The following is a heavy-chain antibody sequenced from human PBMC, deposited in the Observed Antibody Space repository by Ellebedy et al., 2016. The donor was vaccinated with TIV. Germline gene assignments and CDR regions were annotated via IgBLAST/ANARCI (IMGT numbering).Heavy chain of an antibody. J-gene: IGHJ6*02. V-gene: IGHV1-69*13. CDR2: IIPIFGTA. Sequence: SVKVSXKASGGTFSSHAISWVRQAPGQGLEWMGGIIPIFGTANYAQKFQGRVTITADESTSTAYMELSSLRSEDTAVYYCARDLGYSYGPVGYYYGMDVWGQGTTVTVSS. CDR3: ARDLGYSYGPVGYYYGMDV. CDR1: GGTFSSHA. D-gene: IGHD5-18*01.